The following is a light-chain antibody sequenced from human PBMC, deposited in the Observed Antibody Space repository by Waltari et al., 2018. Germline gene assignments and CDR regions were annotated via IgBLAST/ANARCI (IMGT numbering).Light chain of an antibody. CDR3: QSVDVTALP. CDR1: PLPNHF. Sequence: SYELTQPPSVSVPPGPTATTTCPAAPLPNHFAYWYQQGPRPAPVLLIYKDTKRASGIPERFSGSTSGTTVTLTIAGVQAEDEADYFCQSVDVTALPFGGGTRLTVL. CDR2: KDT. J-gene: IGLJ2*01. V-gene: IGLV3-25*03.